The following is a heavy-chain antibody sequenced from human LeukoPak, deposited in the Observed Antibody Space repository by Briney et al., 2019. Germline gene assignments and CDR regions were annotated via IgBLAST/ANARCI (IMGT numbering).Heavy chain of an antibody. Sequence: SHSLSLTCTLAGGSIGRGGYYWSWIRHHPGNGLEWIGYIYYSGSTYYNPSLKSRVTISVDTSKNQFSLKLSSVTAADTAVYYCARVKVVPAAGIPMDVWGQGTTVTVSS. CDR3: ARVKVVPAAGIPMDV. J-gene: IGHJ6*02. V-gene: IGHV4-31*03. CDR1: GGSIGRGGYY. D-gene: IGHD2-2*01. CDR2: IYYSGST.